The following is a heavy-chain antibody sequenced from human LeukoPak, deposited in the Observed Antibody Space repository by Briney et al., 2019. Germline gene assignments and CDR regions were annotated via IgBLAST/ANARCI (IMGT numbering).Heavy chain of an antibody. V-gene: IGHV4-31*03. CDR3: ARGPAKMRDHVSEWLDP. Sequence: SETLSLTCTVSGGSISSGGFYWSWIRQHPGKGLEWIGHISYSGSTYYNPSLKSRVTMSVDTSKNQFSLKVTSVTAADTAVYHCARGPAKMRDHVSEWLDPWGQGTLVIVSS. CDR2: ISYSGST. J-gene: IGHJ5*02. CDR1: GGSISSGGFY. D-gene: IGHD5-24*01.